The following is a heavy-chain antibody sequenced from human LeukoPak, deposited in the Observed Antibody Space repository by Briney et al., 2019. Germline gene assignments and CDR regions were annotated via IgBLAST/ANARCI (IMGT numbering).Heavy chain of an antibody. D-gene: IGHD2-8*02. CDR1: GFTFSSYW. V-gene: IGHV3-7*01. CDR2: INKDGSEK. Sequence: GGSLRLSCAASGFTFSSYWMSWVRQTPGKGLEWVANINKDGSEKYYMDSVRGRFTISRDNAKNSLSLQMNSLRVEDTAVYYCARELVVGPAEYFQHWGQGTLVTVSS. CDR3: ARELVVGPAEYFQH. J-gene: IGHJ1*01.